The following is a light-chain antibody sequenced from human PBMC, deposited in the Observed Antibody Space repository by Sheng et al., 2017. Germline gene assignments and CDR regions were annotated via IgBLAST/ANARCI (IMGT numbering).Light chain of an antibody. CDR1: QSISTY. CDR3: QQLNSYPRT. Sequence: DIQMTQSPSSLSASVGDRVTITCRASQSISTYLNWYQQKPGKTPNLLIYDASTLPSGVPSRFSGSGSGTDFILTISSLQPGDFATYYCQQLNSYPRTFGQGTKVEIK. CDR2: DAS. J-gene: IGKJ1*01. V-gene: IGKV1-39*01.